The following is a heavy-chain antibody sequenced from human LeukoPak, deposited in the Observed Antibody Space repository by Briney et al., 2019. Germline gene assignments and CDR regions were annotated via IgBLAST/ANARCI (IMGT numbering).Heavy chain of an antibody. D-gene: IGHD3-22*01. CDR2: INPNSGGT. Sequence: ASVKVSCKASGYTLTGYYMHWVRQAPGQGLEWMGWINPNSGGTNYAQKFQGRVTMTRDTSISTAYMELSRLRSDDTAVYYCARGEGSYYYDSSGYYYFDYWGQGTLVTVSS. CDR1: GYTLTGYY. J-gene: IGHJ4*02. CDR3: ARGEGSYYYDSSGYYYFDY. V-gene: IGHV1-2*02.